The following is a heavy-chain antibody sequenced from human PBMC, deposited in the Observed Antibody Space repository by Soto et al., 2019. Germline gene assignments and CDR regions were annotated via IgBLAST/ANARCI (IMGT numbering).Heavy chain of an antibody. Sequence: QVHLVESGGGVVQPGASLRLSCAASGFRFSGFAMHWVRQAPGKGLEWVAVTSFDASENFYVDSVKGRFSISRDDSHNTVFLQMNGLRPEDTGIYYCARDLGGYVHLWDKSNYWGQGTLVNVSS. CDR3: ARDLGGYVHLWDKSNY. CDR1: GFRFSGFA. J-gene: IGHJ4*02. V-gene: IGHV3-30*04. D-gene: IGHD5-12*01. CDR2: TSFDASEN.